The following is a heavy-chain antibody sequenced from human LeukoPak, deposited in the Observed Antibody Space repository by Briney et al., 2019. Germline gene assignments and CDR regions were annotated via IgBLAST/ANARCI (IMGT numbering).Heavy chain of an antibody. CDR1: GFTFSSYA. CDR3: VKDGRTNDYEWFDP. J-gene: IGHJ5*02. D-gene: IGHD4-17*01. CDR2: ISRNGGST. V-gene: IGHV3-64D*09. Sequence: GGSLRLSCAASGFTFSSYAMHWVRQAPGKGLEYVSAISRNGGSTYYADSVKGRFTISRDNSKNTLYLHMSSLRAEDTAVYYCVKDGRTNDYEWFDPWGQGTLVTVSS.